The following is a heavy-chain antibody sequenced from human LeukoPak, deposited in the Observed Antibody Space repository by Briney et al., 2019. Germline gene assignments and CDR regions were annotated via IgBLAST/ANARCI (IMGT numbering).Heavy chain of an antibody. V-gene: IGHV4-38-2*02. J-gene: IGHJ4*02. Sequence: SETLSLTCTVSGYSISSGYYWGWIRQPPGKGLEWIGSIYHSGSTYYNPSLKSRVTISVDTSKNQFSLNLSSVTAADTAVYYCASFTVVTQYWGQGTLVTVSS. CDR3: ASFTVVTQY. D-gene: IGHD4-23*01. CDR2: IYHSGST. CDR1: GYSISSGYY.